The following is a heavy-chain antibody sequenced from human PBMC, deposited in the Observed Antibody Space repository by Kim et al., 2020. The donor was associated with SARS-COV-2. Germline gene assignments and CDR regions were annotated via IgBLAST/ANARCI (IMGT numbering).Heavy chain of an antibody. V-gene: IGHV4-34*01. CDR2: INHSGST. D-gene: IGHD3-3*01. Sequence: SETLSLTCAVYGGSFSGYYWSWIRQPPGKGLEWIGEINHSGSTNYNPSLKSRVTISVDTSKNQFSLKLSSVTAADTAVYYCARGGPSDYDFWSGYKVGYGMDVWGQGTTVTVSS. CDR3: ARGGPSDYDFWSGYKVGYGMDV. CDR1: GGSFSGYY. J-gene: IGHJ6*02.